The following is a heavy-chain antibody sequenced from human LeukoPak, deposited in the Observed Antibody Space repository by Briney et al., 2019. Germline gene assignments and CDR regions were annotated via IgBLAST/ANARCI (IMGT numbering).Heavy chain of an antibody. CDR1: GGTFSSYA. Sequence: SVKVSCKASGGTFSSYAISWVRQAPGQGLEWMGEIIPIFGIANYAQKFQGRVTITADESTSTAYMELSSLRSEDTAVYYCARDRPEADDYDDYRYYYYMDVWGKGTTVTISS. CDR3: ARDRPEADDYDDYRYYYYMDV. V-gene: IGHV1-69*01. D-gene: IGHD4-17*01. J-gene: IGHJ6*03. CDR2: IIPIFGIA.